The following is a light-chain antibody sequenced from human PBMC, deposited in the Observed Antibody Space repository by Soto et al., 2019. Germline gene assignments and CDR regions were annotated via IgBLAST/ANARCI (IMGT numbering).Light chain of an antibody. CDR2: GAS. Sequence: EIVLTQSPGTLSLSPGERATLSCRASKSVSSSYLAWYQQKPGQAPRLLIYGASSRATGIPDRFSGSGSGTDFTLTLSRLEPEDFAVYYCQQYGISPRTFGQGTKVEIK. CDR1: KSVSSSY. V-gene: IGKV3-20*01. J-gene: IGKJ1*01. CDR3: QQYGISPRT.